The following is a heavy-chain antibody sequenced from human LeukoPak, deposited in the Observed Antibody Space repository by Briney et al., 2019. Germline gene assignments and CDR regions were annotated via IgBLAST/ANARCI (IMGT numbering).Heavy chain of an antibody. V-gene: IGHV4-39*01. CDR3: ARSTGGIAAAVDDS. Sequence: PSETLSLTCSVSGGSISTSRYYWGWIRQSPGKGLEWIGSIHYSGITYYNPSLKSRVTISVDTSKSQFSLKLSSVTAADTALYYCARSTGGIAAAVDDSWGQGTLVTVSS. J-gene: IGHJ4*02. CDR1: GGSISTSRYY. CDR2: IHYSGIT. D-gene: IGHD6-13*01.